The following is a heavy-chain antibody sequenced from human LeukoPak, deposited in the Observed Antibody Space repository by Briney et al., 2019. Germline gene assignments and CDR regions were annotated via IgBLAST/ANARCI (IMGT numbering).Heavy chain of an antibody. CDR1: GFTFSSYA. CDR2: ISGSGGST. J-gene: IGHJ4*02. Sequence: PGGSLRLSCAASGFTFSSYAMSWVRQAPGKGLEWVSAISGSGGSTYYADSVKGRFTISRDNSKNTLHLQMSSLRAEDTAVYYCAKDGYFGGYAYYFDYWGQGTLVTVSS. V-gene: IGHV3-23*01. CDR3: AKDGYFGGYAYYFDY. D-gene: IGHD3-10*01.